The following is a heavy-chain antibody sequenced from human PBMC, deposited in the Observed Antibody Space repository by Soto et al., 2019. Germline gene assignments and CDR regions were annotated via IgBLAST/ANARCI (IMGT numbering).Heavy chain of an antibody. CDR3: ARDFYGSGASSGHYYDMDV. D-gene: IGHD3-10*01. Sequence: GGSLRLSCAASGFTFSTYAMHWVRQAPGKGLEWVAVISYDGSNKYYIDSVKGRFTISRDNSKNTLYLQMNSLRIEDTAVYYCARDFYGSGASSGHYYDMDVWGPGTTVPVSS. J-gene: IGHJ6*02. CDR2: ISYDGSNK. CDR1: GFTFSTYA. V-gene: IGHV3-30-3*01.